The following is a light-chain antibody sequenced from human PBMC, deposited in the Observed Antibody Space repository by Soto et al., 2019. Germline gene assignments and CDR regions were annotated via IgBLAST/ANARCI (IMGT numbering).Light chain of an antibody. CDR2: VAS. CDR1: QSVSNNY. Sequence: EIVLTQSPGTLSLSPGERATLSCRASQSVSNNYLAWYQRKPGQAPRLLIYVASSRATGIPHRFSGSGSGTDFTLTISRLEPEDFAVYYCQQYDNSPWTFGQGTKVAI. CDR3: QQYDNSPWT. V-gene: IGKV3-20*01. J-gene: IGKJ1*01.